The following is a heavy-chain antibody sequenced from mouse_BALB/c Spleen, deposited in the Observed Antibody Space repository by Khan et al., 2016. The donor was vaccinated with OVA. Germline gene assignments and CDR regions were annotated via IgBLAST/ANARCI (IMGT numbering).Heavy chain of an antibody. V-gene: IGHV3-6*02. D-gene: IGHD1-3*01. CDR2: IRYDGNS. CDR1: GYSITSGYF. J-gene: IGHJ3*01. Sequence: EVQLQEPGPGLVKPSQSLSLTCSVTGYSITSGYFWNWIRQFPGNKLEWMGYIRYDGNSNYYPSLKNRISISRDTSKNQFLLKLTSVTPQATATYSCSRGGSSVPAWFTIWGQVTLVTVSA. CDR3: SRGGSSVPAWFTI.